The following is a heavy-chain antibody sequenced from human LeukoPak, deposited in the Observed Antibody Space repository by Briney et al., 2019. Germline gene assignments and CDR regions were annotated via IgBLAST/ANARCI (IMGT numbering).Heavy chain of an antibody. CDR3: AKVDYYSESSGYYKYFDP. Sequence: GSLRLSCAASGFTFKNYDMNWVRQAPGKGLEWVSEISRGGAGTYYADFVKARFTISRDNSKNTLYLQMNSLRADDTAIYYRAKVDYYSESSGYYKYFDPWGQGTLVTVSP. D-gene: IGHD3-22*01. CDR2: ISRGGAGT. CDR1: GFTFKNYD. V-gene: IGHV3-23*01. J-gene: IGHJ5*02.